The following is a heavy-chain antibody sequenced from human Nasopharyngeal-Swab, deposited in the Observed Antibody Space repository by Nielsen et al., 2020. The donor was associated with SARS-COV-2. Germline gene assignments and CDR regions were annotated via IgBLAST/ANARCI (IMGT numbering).Heavy chain of an antibody. V-gene: IGHV1-69*04. J-gene: IGHJ4*02. CDR2: IIPILGIA. CDR3: ARDVGDTHPSDY. Sequence: WVREAPRQGLEWMGRIIPILGIANYAQKFEGRVTITADKSTSTAYMELISLSSEDTAVYYCARDVGDTHPSDYWGQGTLVTVSS. D-gene: IGHD1-26*01.